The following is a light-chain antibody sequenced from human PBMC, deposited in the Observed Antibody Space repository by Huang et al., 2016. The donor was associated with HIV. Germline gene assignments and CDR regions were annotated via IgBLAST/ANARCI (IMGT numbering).Light chain of an antibody. CDR2: WAS. V-gene: IGKV4-1*01. CDR1: QSVLDNSNNKNC. CDR3: HQYYNTPYT. J-gene: IGKJ2*01. Sequence: DIVMTQSPDSLAVSLGERATINCKSSQSVLDNSNNKNCLAWFQQNPGQPPKRLIYWASSRESGGPDRFSGSGSGTDFTLTISSLQAEDVAVYYCHQYYNTPYTFGQGTKLEIK.